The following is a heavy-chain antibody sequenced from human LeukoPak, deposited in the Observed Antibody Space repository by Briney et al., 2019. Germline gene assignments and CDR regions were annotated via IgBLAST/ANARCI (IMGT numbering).Heavy chain of an antibody. J-gene: IGHJ4*02. D-gene: IGHD2-15*01. V-gene: IGHV1-69*06. CDR1: GGTFSSYA. CDR3: ARVYCSGGSCYDY. CDR2: IIPIFGTA. Sequence: SVKVSCKASGGTFSSYAISWVRQAPGQGLEWMGGIIPIFGTANYAQKFQGRVTITADKSTSTAYMELSRLRSDDTAVYYCARVYCSGGSCYDYWGQGTLVTVSS.